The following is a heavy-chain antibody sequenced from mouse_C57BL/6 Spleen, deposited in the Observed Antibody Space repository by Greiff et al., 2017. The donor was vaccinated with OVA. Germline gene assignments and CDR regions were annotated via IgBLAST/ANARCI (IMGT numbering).Heavy chain of an antibody. Sequence: VQLQQSGAELARPGASVKLSCKASGYTFTSSGISWVKQRTGQGLEWIGEIYPRSGNTYYNEKFKGKATLTADKSSSTAYMELRSLTSEDSAVYFCARAGNIEGMGDYLYAMDYWGQGTSVTVSS. D-gene: IGHD2-4*01. CDR3: ARAGNIEGMGDYLYAMDY. CDR1: GYTFTSSG. V-gene: IGHV1-81*01. J-gene: IGHJ4*01. CDR2: IYPRSGNT.